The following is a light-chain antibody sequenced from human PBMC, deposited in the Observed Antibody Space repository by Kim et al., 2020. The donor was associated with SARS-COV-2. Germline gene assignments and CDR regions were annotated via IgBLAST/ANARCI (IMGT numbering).Light chain of an antibody. CDR1: SGSIASNY. V-gene: IGLV6-57*04. J-gene: IGLJ2*01. CDR3: QSYDSSNVV. Sequence: NFMLTQPHSVSESPGKTVTISCTRSSGSIASNYVQWYQQRPGSAPTTVIYEDNQRPSGVPDRFSGSIHSSSNSASLTISGLKTEDEADYYCQSYDSSNVVFGGGTQLTVL. CDR2: EDN.